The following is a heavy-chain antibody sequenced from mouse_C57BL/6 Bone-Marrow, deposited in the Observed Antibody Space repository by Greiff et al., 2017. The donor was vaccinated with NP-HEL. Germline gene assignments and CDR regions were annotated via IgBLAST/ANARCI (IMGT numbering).Heavy chain of an antibody. Sequence: EVKLVESGAELVKPGASVKLSCTASGFNIKDYYMHWVKQRTEQGLEWIGRIDPEDGEPKSAPKFQGKATITADTSSNTAYLQLSSLTSEDTAVYYCARTYGSSWDYFDYWGQGTTLTVSS. V-gene: IGHV14-2*01. CDR3: ARTYGSSWDYFDY. CDR2: IDPEDGEP. J-gene: IGHJ2*01. CDR1: GFNIKDYY. D-gene: IGHD1-1*01.